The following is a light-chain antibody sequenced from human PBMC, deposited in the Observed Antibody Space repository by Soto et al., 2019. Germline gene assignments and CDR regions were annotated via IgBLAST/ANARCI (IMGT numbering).Light chain of an antibody. CDR3: QAWDTGTAI. V-gene: IGLV3-1*01. J-gene: IGLJ2*01. CDR1: KLGDKS. Sequence: SYELTQPPSVSVSPGQTASITCFGYKLGDKSTSWYQQKPGQSPVLVIYEDSKRPSGIPERISGSNSGNKATLTISGTQVMDEADYFCQAWDTGTAIFGGGTKLTVL. CDR2: EDS.